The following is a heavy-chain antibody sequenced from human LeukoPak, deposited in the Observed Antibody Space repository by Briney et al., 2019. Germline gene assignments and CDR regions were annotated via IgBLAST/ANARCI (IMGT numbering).Heavy chain of an antibody. CDR1: GGSTSSGSYY. V-gene: IGHV4-61*02. CDR2: IYTSGST. CDR3: AREFFVRGVPQYYFDY. J-gene: IGHJ4*02. D-gene: IGHD3-10*02. Sequence: SQTLSLTCTVSGGSTSSGSYYWSWIRQPAGNGLEWIGRIYTSGSTNYNPSLKSRVTISVDTSKNQFSLKLSSVTAADTAVYYCAREFFVRGVPQYYFDYWGQGTLVTVSS.